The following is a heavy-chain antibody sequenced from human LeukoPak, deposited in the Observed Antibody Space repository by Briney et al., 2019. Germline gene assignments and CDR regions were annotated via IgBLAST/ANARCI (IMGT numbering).Heavy chain of an antibody. CDR1: GGSFSGYY. V-gene: IGHV4-34*01. J-gene: IGHJ4*02. D-gene: IGHD3-10*01. CDR2: INQSGST. Sequence: PSETLSLTCAVYGGSFSGYYWSWIRQPPGKGLEWIGEINQSGSTNYNPSLKSRVTISVDTSKNQFSLKLSSVTAADTAVYYCARARGPYGSGSYQYFDYWGQGTLVTVSS. CDR3: ARARGPYGSGSYQYFDY.